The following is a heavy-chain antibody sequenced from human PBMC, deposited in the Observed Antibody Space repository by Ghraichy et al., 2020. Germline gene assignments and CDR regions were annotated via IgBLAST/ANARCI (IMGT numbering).Heavy chain of an antibody. Sequence: SQTLSLTCAISGDSVSSNSAAWNWIRQSPSRGLEWLGRTYYRSKWYNDYAVSVKSRITINPDTSKNQFSLQLNSVTPEDTAVYYCARLPLRSGCFGRLGSSHGRCWWFDPWGQGTLVTVSS. CDR2: TYYRSKWYN. V-gene: IGHV6-1*01. J-gene: IGHJ5*02. CDR1: GDSVSSNSAA. D-gene: IGHD6-13*01. CDR3: ARLPLRSGCFGRLGSSHGRCWWFDP.